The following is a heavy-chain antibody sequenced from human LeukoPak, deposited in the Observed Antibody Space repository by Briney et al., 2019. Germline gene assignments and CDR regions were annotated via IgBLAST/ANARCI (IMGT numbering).Heavy chain of an antibody. CDR3: ARVVWFGELLNWFDP. V-gene: IGHV4-34*01. CDR1: GGSFSGHY. J-gene: IGHJ5*02. Sequence: SETLSLTCAVYGGSFSGHYWSWIRQPPGKGLEWIGEINHSGSTNYNPSLKSRVTISVDTSKNQFSLKLSSVTAADTAVYYCARVVWFGELLNWFDPWGQGTLVTVSS. CDR2: INHSGST. D-gene: IGHD3-10*01.